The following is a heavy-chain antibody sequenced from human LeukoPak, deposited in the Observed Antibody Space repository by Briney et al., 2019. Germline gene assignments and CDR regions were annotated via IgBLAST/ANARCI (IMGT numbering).Heavy chain of an antibody. D-gene: IGHD2-15*01. J-gene: IGHJ3*02. CDR1: GGSISSYY. Sequence: SETLSLTCTVSGGSISSYYWSWIRQPPGKGLEWIGYIYYSGTTNYNPSLKSRVTISVDTSKNQFSLKLSSVTAADTAVYYCARHSGGSYVFAFDIWGQRTMFTVSS. CDR2: IYYSGTT. V-gene: IGHV4-59*01. CDR3: ARHSGGSYVFAFDI.